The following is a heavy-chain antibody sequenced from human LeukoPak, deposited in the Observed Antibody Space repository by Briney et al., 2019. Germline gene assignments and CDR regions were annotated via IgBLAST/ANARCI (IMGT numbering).Heavy chain of an antibody. CDR1: GGSISSYY. CDR3: AGVGGGYSSSWYTPENYYYMDV. J-gene: IGHJ6*03. V-gene: IGHV4-4*07. CDR2: IYTSGST. Sequence: PSETLSLTCTVSGGSISSYYWSWIRQPAGKGLEWIGRIYTSGSTNYNPSLKSRVTMSVDTSKNQFSLKLSSVTAADTAVYYCAGVGGGYSSSWYTPENYYYMDVWGKGTTVTVSS. D-gene: IGHD6-13*01.